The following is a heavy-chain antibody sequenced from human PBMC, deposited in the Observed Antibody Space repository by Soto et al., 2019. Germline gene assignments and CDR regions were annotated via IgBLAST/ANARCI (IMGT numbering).Heavy chain of an antibody. CDR2: IYYSGST. CDR1: GGSISSGGYY. J-gene: IGHJ4*02. D-gene: IGHD2-2*01. CDR3: AIDSREANPDFDT. Sequence: SETLSLTCTVSGGSISSGGYYWSWIRQHPGKGLEWIGYIYYSGSTYYNPSLKSRVTISVDTSKNQFSLKLSSVTAADTAVYYCAIDSREANPDFDTFCLGALLTISA. V-gene: IGHV4-31*03.